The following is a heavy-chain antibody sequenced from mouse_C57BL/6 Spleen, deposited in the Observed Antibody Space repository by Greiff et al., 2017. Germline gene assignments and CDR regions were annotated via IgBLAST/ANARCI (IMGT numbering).Heavy chain of an antibody. J-gene: IGHJ4*01. Sequence: EVQGVESGGGLVQPGGSLSLSCAASGFTFTDYYMSWVRQPPGKALEWLGFIRNKANGYTTEYSASVKVRFTISRDNSQSILYLQMNALRAEDSATYYCARYRGYAMDYWGQGTSVTVSS. CDR3: ARYRGYAMDY. CDR2: IRNKANGYTT. CDR1: GFTFTDYY. V-gene: IGHV7-3*01.